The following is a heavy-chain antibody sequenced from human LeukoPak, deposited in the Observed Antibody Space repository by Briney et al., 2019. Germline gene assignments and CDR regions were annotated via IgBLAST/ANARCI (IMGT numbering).Heavy chain of an antibody. CDR3: ARDPRLSSSSDY. D-gene: IGHD6-6*01. CDR1: GGTFSSYA. Sequence: SVKVSCKASGGTFSSYAISWVRQAPGQGLEWMGRIIPILGIANYAQKFQGRVTITADKSSSTAYMELSSLRSEDTAAYYCARDPRLSSSSDYWGQGTLVTVSS. J-gene: IGHJ4*02. CDR2: IIPILGIA. V-gene: IGHV1-69*04.